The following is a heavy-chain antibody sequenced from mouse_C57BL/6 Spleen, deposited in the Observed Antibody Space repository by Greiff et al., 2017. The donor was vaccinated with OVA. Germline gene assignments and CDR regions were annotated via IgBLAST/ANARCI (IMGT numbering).Heavy chain of an antibody. CDR1: GYAFTNYL. CDR2: INPGSGGT. V-gene: IGHV1-54*01. J-gene: IGHJ3*01. CDR3: ARSDSFAY. Sequence: VHLVESGAELVRPGPSVKVSCTASGYAFTNYLIEWVKQRPGQGLEWIGVINPGSGGTTYNEKFKGKATLTADKSSSTAYMQLSSLTSEVSAVYFCARSDSFAYWGQGPLVTFS.